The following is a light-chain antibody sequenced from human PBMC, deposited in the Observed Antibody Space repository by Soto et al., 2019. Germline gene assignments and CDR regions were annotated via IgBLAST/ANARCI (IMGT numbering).Light chain of an antibody. CDR3: QHYTSYSEA. Sequence: IHMTQTTSTLSGSVGDRVTITCLASQTISSWLAWYQQKPGKAPKLLIYKASTLKSGVPSRFSGSGSGTEFTLTIISLQPDDFATYYCQHYTSYSEALGQGTKVDIK. CDR1: QTISSW. CDR2: KAS. J-gene: IGKJ1*01. V-gene: IGKV1-5*03.